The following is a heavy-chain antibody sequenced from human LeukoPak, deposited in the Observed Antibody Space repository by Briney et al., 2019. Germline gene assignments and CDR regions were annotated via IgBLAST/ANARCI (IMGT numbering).Heavy chain of an antibody. Sequence: PSETLSLTCAVYGGSFSGYYWSWIRQPPGKGLEWIGEINHSGSTNYNPSLKSRVTISVDTSKNQFSLKLSSVTAADTAVYYCARGRIAAAGTSIRYNWFDPWGQGTLVTVSS. CDR3: ARGRIAAAGTSIRYNWFDP. CDR1: GGSFSGYY. D-gene: IGHD6-13*01. V-gene: IGHV4-34*01. J-gene: IGHJ5*02. CDR2: INHSGST.